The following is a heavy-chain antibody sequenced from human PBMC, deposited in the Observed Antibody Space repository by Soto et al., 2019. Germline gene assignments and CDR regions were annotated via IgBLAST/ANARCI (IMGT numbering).Heavy chain of an antibody. CDR1: GGTFSSYA. CDR3: ARAAEYCSGGSCYDFYYYYYYGMDV. V-gene: IGHV1-69*13. Sequence: SVKVSCKASGGTFSSYAISWVRQAPGQGLEWMGGIIPTFGTANYAQKFQGRVTITADESTSTAYMELCSLRSEDTAVYYCARAAEYCSGGSCYDFYYYYYYGMDVWGQGTRSPSP. J-gene: IGHJ6*02. D-gene: IGHD2-15*01. CDR2: IIPTFGTA.